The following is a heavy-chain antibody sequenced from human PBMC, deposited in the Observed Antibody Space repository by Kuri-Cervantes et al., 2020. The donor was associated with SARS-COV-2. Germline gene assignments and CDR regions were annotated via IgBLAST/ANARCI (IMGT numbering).Heavy chain of an antibody. CDR3: ARATMGANPY. Sequence: SQTLSLTCAVYGGSFSGYYWSWIRQPPGKGLEWIGEINHSGSTNYNPSLKSRVTISVDTPKNQFSLKLSSVTAADTAVYYCARATMGANPYWGQGTLVTVSS. CDR1: GGSFSGYY. D-gene: IGHD1-26*01. J-gene: IGHJ4*02. CDR2: INHSGST. V-gene: IGHV4-34*01.